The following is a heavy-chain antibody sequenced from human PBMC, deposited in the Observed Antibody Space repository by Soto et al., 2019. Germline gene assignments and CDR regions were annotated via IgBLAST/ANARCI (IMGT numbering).Heavy chain of an antibody. Sequence: GGLMRLSCGASGFTFSSFGMHWVRQDPGKGLEWVAIISYDGSNTYYADSVKGRFTISRDNSKNTLYLQMNSLRAEDTSVYYCAKEGGLSGSYYISSSYYFDYWGQGTLVTVSS. V-gene: IGHV3-30*18. D-gene: IGHD1-26*01. J-gene: IGHJ4*02. CDR2: ISYDGSNT. CDR3: AKEGGLSGSYYISSSYYFDY. CDR1: GFTFSSFG.